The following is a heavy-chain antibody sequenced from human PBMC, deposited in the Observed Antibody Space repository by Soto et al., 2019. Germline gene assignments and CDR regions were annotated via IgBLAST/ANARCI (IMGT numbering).Heavy chain of an antibody. D-gene: IGHD1-1*01. J-gene: IGHJ5*01. Sequence: QVHLQESGPGLVAPSGTLSLTCTLSGGSVRAPDWWNWVRQSPDKGLEWIAEVHISGHSNYNPSPRSRVSVSIDSAQNQFYLNLNSVTAADTAIYYCARVRQGCSANNCYFDPWGQGTQVTISS. V-gene: IGHV4-4*02. CDR3: ARVRQGCSANNCYFDP. CDR1: GGSVRAPDW. CDR2: VHISGHS.